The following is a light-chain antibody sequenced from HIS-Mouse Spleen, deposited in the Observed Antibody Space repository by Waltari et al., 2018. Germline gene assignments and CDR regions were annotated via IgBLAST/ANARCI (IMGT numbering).Light chain of an antibody. Sequence: NFMLTQPHSVSESPGKTVTISCTGSSGSIASNYVQWYQQRPGSAPTTVIYEDNPTPSGVPDRFSGSIDSSPNPASLTISGMKTEDEADYYCQSYDSRNVVFGGGTKLTVL. CDR1: SGSIASNY. CDR2: EDN. V-gene: IGLV6-57*02. J-gene: IGLJ2*01. CDR3: QSYDSRNVV.